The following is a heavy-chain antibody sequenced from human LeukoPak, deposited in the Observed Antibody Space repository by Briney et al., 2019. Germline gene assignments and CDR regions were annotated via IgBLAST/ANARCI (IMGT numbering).Heavy chain of an antibody. CDR2: ISSSSSYI. Sequence: GGSLRLSCAASGFTFSSYSMNWVRQAPGKGLEWVSSISSSSSYIYYADSVKGRFTISRDNAKNSLYLQMNSLRAEDTAVYYCARESPFYGDYDYWGQGTLVTVSP. CDR1: GFTFSSYS. CDR3: ARESPFYGDYDY. J-gene: IGHJ4*02. D-gene: IGHD4-17*01. V-gene: IGHV3-21*01.